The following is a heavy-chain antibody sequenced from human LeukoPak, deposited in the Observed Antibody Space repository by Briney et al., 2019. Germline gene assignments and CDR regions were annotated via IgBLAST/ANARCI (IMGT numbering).Heavy chain of an antibody. D-gene: IGHD1-26*01. CDR1: GFTFSSYG. CDR3: AKRGAEVGQTVAPGDY. J-gene: IGHJ4*02. V-gene: IGHV3-23*01. CDR2: ITGSGGSI. Sequence: GGSLRLSCAASGFTFSSYGRTWVRQAPGKGLEWVSGITGSGGSIYYADSVKGRFTSSRDNSKNTLYLQMSSLRAEDTAVYYCAKRGAEVGQTVAPGDYWGQGTLVTVSS.